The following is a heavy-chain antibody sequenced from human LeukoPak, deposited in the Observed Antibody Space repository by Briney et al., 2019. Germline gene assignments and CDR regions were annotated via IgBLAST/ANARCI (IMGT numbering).Heavy chain of an antibody. J-gene: IGHJ4*02. CDR3: ARYSPRYCSGTTCHTYYFDY. CDR1: GGSLSVYY. V-gene: IGHV4-34*01. D-gene: IGHD2-2*01. Sequence: KASETLSLTCAVYGGSLSVYYWSWIRQPPGKGLEWIGEVNHSGSTRYNPSLKSRVSISSDTSKNEFFLKLSSVTAADTAVYYCARYSPRYCSGTTCHTYYFDYWGQGTLVTVSS. CDR2: VNHSGST.